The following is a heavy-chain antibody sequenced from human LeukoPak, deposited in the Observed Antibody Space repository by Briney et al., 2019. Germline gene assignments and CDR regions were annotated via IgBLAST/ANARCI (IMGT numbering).Heavy chain of an antibody. J-gene: IGHJ4*02. CDR1: GGSISSGDYY. Sequence: SETLSLPCTVSGGSISSGDYYWSWIRQPPGKGLEWIGHIYYSGSTYYNPSLKSRVTISVDTSKNQFSLKLSSVTAADTAVYYCARDGAAAGLDYWGQGTLVTVSS. D-gene: IGHD6-13*01. CDR2: IYYSGST. V-gene: IGHV4-30-4*01. CDR3: ARDGAAAGLDY.